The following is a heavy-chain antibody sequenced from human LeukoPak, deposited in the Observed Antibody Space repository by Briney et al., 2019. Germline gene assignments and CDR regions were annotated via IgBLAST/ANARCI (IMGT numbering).Heavy chain of an antibody. CDR2: IGGGDT. V-gene: IGHV3-23*01. J-gene: IGHJ4*02. D-gene: IGHD2-8*01. CDR1: GSTFRNFA. Sequence: GGSLRLSCSASGSTFRNFAISWVRQAPGKGLEWVSSIGGGDTHYADSVKVRFTISRDDSRSTVDLQMSSLRAEDTAVYYCAKDGQSFNSMYDYFDSWGQGTLVTVSS. CDR3: AKDGQSFNSMYDYFDS.